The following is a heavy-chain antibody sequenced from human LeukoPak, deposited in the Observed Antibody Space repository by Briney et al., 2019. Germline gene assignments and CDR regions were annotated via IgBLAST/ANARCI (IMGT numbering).Heavy chain of an antibody. CDR1: GFTFTKYW. V-gene: IGHV3-7*01. D-gene: IGHD3-10*01. Sequence: GGSLRLSCAASGFTFTKYWMTWVRQAPGKGLEWVANIKQDGSEKYYVDSVKGRFTISRDNAKNSLYLQMNSLRAEDTAVYYCARDRVDTMVRGVIGAFDIWGQGTMVTVSS. CDR3: ARDRVDTMVRGVIGAFDI. J-gene: IGHJ3*02. CDR2: IKQDGSEK.